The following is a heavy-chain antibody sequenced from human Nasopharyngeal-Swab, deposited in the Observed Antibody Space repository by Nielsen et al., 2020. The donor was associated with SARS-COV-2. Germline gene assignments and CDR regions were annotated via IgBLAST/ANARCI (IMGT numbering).Heavy chain of an antibody. CDR3: ARRYTSSWMFDY. V-gene: IGHV5-51*01. Sequence: QVSCKGSGYSFTSYWIGWLRKMPGKGLEWMGIIYPGDSDTRYSTSFQGQVTISADKSISTAYLQWSSLKSSDTAMYYCARRYTSSWMFDYWGQGTLVTVSS. CDR2: IYPGDSDT. D-gene: IGHD6-13*01. J-gene: IGHJ4*02. CDR1: GYSFTSYW.